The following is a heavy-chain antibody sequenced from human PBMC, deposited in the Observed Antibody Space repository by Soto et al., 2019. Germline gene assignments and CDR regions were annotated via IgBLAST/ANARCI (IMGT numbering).Heavy chain of an antibody. CDR2: MNPNRTNT. D-gene: IGHD1-20*01. CDR1: GYTFTTYD. CDR3: VRGGVLSHDHVITAPATLGFDP. J-gene: IGHJ5*02. V-gene: IGHV1-8*01. Sequence: QVQLMQSGAEVKKPGASVKVSCKSSGYTFTTYDINWVRQAHGQGLEWMGWMNPNRTNTGYAEKFQGRVTMTRDTSISTAYMELSSLRYDDTAVYYCVRGGVLSHDHVITAPATLGFDPWGQGTLVTVSS.